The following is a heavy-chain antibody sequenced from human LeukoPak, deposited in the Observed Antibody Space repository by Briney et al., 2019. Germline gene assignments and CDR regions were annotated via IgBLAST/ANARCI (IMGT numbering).Heavy chain of an antibody. Sequence: PSETLSLTRTVSGGSISSYYWSWIRQPAGKGLEWIGRIYTSGSTNYNPSLKSRVTMSVDTSKNQFSLKLSSVTAADTAVYYCARAFMTTVTTYSLGYYFDYWGQGTLVTVSS. CDR3: ARAFMTTVTTYSLGYYFDY. CDR2: IYTSGST. CDR1: GGSISSYY. V-gene: IGHV4-4*07. D-gene: IGHD4-4*01. J-gene: IGHJ4*02.